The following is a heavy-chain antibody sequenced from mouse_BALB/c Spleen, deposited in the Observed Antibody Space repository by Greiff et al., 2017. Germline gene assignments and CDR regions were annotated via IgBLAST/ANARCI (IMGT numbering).Heavy chain of an antibody. CDR1: GFTFSSYG. D-gene: IGHD2-14*01. CDR3: AREGRGYDGYWYFDV. J-gene: IGHJ1*01. V-gene: IGHV5-6*01. CDR2: ISSGGSYT. Sequence: EVQLVESGGDLVKPGGSLKLSCAASGFTFSSYGMSWVRQTPDKRLEWVATISSGGSYTYYPDSVKGRFTISRDNAKNTLYLQMSSLKSEDTAMYYCAREGRGYDGYWYFDVWGAGTTVTVSS.